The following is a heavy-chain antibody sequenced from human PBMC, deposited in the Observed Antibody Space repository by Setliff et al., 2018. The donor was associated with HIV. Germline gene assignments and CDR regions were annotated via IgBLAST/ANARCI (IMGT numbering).Heavy chain of an antibody. CDR2: INHSGNT. CDR3: AAASSWDPLLDY. V-gene: IGHV4-34*01. CDR1: GGSFTGYY. J-gene: IGHJ4*02. D-gene: IGHD6-13*01. Sequence: SETLSLTCAVYGGSFTGYYWTWIRQPPGKGLEWIGEINHSGNTNYKPSLKSRVTISVDTSKNQFSLKLSSVTAADTAVYYCAAASSWDPLLDYWGQGTLVTVSS.